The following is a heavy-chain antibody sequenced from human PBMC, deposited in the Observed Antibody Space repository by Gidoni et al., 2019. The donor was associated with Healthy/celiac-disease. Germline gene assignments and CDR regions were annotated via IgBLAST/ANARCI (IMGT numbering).Heavy chain of an antibody. D-gene: IGHD3-10*01. CDR2: ISGSGGST. Sequence: EVQLLESGGGLVQPGGSLRLSCAASGFTFSSYAMSWVRQAPGKGLEWVSAISGSGGSTYYADSVKGRFTISRDNSKNTLYLQMNSLRAEDTAVYYCAYYYGSGSYHTGFDYWGQGTLVTVSS. CDR1: GFTFSSYA. CDR3: AYYYGSGSYHTGFDY. J-gene: IGHJ4*02. V-gene: IGHV3-23*01.